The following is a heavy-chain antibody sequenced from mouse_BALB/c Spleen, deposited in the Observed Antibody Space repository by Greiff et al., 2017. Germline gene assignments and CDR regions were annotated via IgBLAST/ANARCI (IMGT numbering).Heavy chain of an antibody. V-gene: IGHV1S126*01. J-gene: IGHJ2*01. Sequence: VQLQQSGPQLVRPGASVKISCKASGYSFTSYWMHWVKQRPGQGLEWIGMIDPSDSETRLNQKFKDKATLTVDKSSSTAYMQLSSPTSEDSAVYYCSLYYDYDGDYFDYWGQGTTLTVSS. CDR2: IDPSDSET. CDR3: SLYYDYDGDYFDY. D-gene: IGHD2-4*01. CDR1: GYSFTSYW.